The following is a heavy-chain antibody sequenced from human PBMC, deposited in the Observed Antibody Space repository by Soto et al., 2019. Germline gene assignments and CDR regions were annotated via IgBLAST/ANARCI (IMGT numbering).Heavy chain of an antibody. CDR2: ISYDGNNK. D-gene: IGHD6-19*01. CDR1: GFSFDTYA. CDR3: ARDPTAFGSISVAGSGFDI. Sequence: QPGGSLRLSCAASGFSFDTYAMHWVRQAPGKGLEWVAVISYDGNNKDYADSVKGRITSSRDNSKNMAYLQMNSLRPDDTAVYFCARDPTAFGSISVAGSGFDIWGQGTLVTVSS. V-gene: IGHV3-30-3*01. J-gene: IGHJ3*02.